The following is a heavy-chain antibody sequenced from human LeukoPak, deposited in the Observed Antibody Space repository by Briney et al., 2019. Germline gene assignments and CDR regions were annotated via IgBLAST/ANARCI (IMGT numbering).Heavy chain of an antibody. CDR1: GGSFSGYY. J-gene: IGHJ6*03. CDR2: INHSGST. CDR3: ARQGGSWDYYYYYYMDV. D-gene: IGHD6-25*01. Sequence: SETLSLTCAVYGGSFSGYYWSWIRQPPGKGLEWIGEINHSGSTNYNPSLKSRVTISVDTSKNQFSLKLSSVTAADTAVYYCARQGGSWDYYYYYYMDVWGKGTTDTVSS. V-gene: IGHV4-34*01.